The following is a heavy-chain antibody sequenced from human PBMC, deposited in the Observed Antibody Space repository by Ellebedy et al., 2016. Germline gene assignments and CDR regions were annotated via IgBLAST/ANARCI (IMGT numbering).Heavy chain of an antibody. CDR1: GDSVSSNSAA. Sequence: SETLSLTCAISGDSVSSNSAAWNWIRQSPSRGLEWLGRTYYRSKWYNDYAVSVKSRITINPDTSKNQFSLQLNSVTPEDTAVYYCARSYFWVGGSSGWFDYWGQGTLVTVSS. D-gene: IGHD6-19*01. CDR2: TYYRSKWYN. CDR3: ARSYFWVGGSSGWFDY. J-gene: IGHJ4*02. V-gene: IGHV6-1*01.